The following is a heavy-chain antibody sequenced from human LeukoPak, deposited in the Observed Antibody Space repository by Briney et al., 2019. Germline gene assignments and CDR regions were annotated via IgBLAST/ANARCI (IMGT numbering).Heavy chain of an antibody. CDR3: ARDHRNAGVFDY. J-gene: IGHJ4*02. Sequence: PGGSLRLSCAASGFTVGSNYMSWVRQAPGKGLEWLSVIYVGGSTFYADSVKGRFTISRDNSKNTLYLQMNSLRADDTAVYYCARDHRNAGVFDYWGQGTLVTVSS. CDR1: GFTVGSNY. V-gene: IGHV3-53*01. D-gene: IGHD2-2*01. CDR2: IYVGGST.